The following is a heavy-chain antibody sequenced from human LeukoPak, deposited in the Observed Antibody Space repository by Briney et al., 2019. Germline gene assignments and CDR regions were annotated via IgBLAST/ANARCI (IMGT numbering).Heavy chain of an antibody. V-gene: IGHV1-18*01. CDR3: ARVKDYSGSGSQRGDYYYYYMDV. CDR1: GYTFTSYG. Sequence: ASVTVSFKASGYTFTSYGISWVRQAPGQGLEWMGWISAYSGNTNYAQKLQGRVTMTTDTSTSTAYMELRSLRSDDTAVYYCARVKDYSGSGSQRGDYYYYYMDVWGKGTTVTVSS. CDR2: ISAYSGNT. D-gene: IGHD3-10*01. J-gene: IGHJ6*03.